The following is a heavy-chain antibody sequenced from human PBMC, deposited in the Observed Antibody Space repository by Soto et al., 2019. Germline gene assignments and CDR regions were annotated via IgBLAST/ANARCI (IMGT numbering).Heavy chain of an antibody. CDR2: IYYSGST. V-gene: IGHV4-59*08. CDR3: ARADTAMVFDFDY. D-gene: IGHD5-18*01. Sequence: SETLSLTCTVSGGSISSYYWSWIRQPPGKGLEWIGYIYYSGSTNYNPSLKSRVTISVDTSKNQFSLKLSSVTAADTAVYYCARADTAMVFDFDYWGQGTLVTVS. J-gene: IGHJ4*02. CDR1: GGSISSYY.